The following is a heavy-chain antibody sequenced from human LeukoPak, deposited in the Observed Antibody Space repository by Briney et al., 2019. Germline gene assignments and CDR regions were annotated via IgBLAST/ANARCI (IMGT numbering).Heavy chain of an antibody. CDR3: TTDDYSNYERGRDC. V-gene: IGHV3-15*01. D-gene: IGHD4-11*01. Sequence: GGSLRLSCAASGFTFSNAWMSWVRQAPGKGLEWVGRIKSKTDGGTTDYAAPVKGRFTISRDDSKNTLYLQMNSLKTEDTAVYYCTTDDYSNYERGRDCWGQGTLVTVSS. CDR1: GFTFSNAW. CDR2: IKSKTDGGTT. J-gene: IGHJ4*02.